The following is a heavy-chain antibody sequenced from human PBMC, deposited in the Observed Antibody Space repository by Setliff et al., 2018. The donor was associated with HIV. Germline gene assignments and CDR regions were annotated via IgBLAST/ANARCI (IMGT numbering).Heavy chain of an antibody. J-gene: IGHJ3*01. CDR3: ARRGLTGRLDAFDF. D-gene: IGHD4-4*01. CDR2: ISDDGTRT. Sequence: GESLKISCAASAFIFHNHAMSWVRQVPGQGLEWVSAISDDGTRTLYADFVKGRFTISRDNYWSTLYLQMNSQGVEDTAFYYCARRGLTGRLDAFDFWGPGTMVTVSS. V-gene: IGHV3-23*01. CDR1: AFIFHNHA.